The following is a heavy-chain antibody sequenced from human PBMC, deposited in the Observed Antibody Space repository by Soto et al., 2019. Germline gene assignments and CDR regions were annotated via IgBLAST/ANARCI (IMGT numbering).Heavy chain of an antibody. Sequence: SETLSLTCTVSGGSISSYYWSWIRQPPGKGLEWIGYIYYSGSTNYNPSLKSRVTISVDTSKNQFSLKLSSVTAADTAVYYCARGGYYYDSSGYYKALFDYWGQGTLVTVSS. V-gene: IGHV4-59*01. CDR3: ARGGYYYDSSGYYKALFDY. D-gene: IGHD3-22*01. CDR2: IYYSGST. CDR1: GGSISSYY. J-gene: IGHJ4*02.